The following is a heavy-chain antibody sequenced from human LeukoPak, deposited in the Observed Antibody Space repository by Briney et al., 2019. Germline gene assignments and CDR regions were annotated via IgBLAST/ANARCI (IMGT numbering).Heavy chain of an antibody. CDR2: IYYGGST. V-gene: IGHV4-59*01. Sequence: KPSETLSLTCTVSGGSISSYYWRWLRQPPGKGLEWIGYIYYGGSTNYNPSLKSRVTISEDTSKNQFSLKLSSVTAADTAVYYCARGQVRGVIWFDPWGQGTLVTVSS. CDR3: ARGQVRGVIWFDP. D-gene: IGHD3-10*01. J-gene: IGHJ5*02. CDR1: GGSISSYY.